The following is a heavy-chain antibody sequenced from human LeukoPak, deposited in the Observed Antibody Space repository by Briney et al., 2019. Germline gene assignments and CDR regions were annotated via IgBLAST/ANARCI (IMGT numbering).Heavy chain of an antibody. Sequence: GGSLRLSCAPSGFTFSSYWMSWLRQAPGKGLEWVANIKQDGSEKYYVDSVKGRFTISRDNAKNSLYLQMNSLRAEDTAVYYCARGVWGSYRFFDYWGQGTLVTVSS. CDR2: IKQDGSEK. J-gene: IGHJ4*02. V-gene: IGHV3-7*01. CDR3: ARGVWGSYRFFDY. CDR1: GFTFSSYW. D-gene: IGHD3-16*02.